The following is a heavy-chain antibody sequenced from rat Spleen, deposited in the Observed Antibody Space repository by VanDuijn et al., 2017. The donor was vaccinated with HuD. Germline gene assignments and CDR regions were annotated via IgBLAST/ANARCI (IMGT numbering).Heavy chain of an antibody. CDR2: INYDGSST. CDR1: GFTFNDYY. Sequence: EVQLVESDGGLVQPGRSLKLSCAASGFTFNDYYMAWVRQAPTKGLAWVATINYDGSSTNYRDSVKGRFTISRDNAKSTLYLQMDSLKSEDTATYYCARSVFDYWGQGVMVTVSS. V-gene: IGHV5-7*01. CDR3: ARSVFDY. J-gene: IGHJ2*01.